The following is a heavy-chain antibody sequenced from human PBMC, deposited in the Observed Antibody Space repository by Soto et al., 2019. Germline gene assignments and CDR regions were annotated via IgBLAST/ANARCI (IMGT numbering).Heavy chain of an antibody. CDR2: ITTSGGNT. J-gene: IGHJ6*03. Sequence: GGSLRLSCAASGFTFSTYAMSWVRQAPGKGLEWVSTITTSGGNTYYADSVQGRFTISRDNSKNTLYLQMNSLRAEDTAVYYCAGRYCTNGVCYTNYYYYIDVWGKGTTVAVSS. D-gene: IGHD2-8*01. CDR1: GFTFSTYA. V-gene: IGHV3-23*01. CDR3: AGRYCTNGVCYTNYYYYIDV.